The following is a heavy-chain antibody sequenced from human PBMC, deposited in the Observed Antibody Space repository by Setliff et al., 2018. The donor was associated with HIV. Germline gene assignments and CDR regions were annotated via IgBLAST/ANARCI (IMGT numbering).Heavy chain of an antibody. D-gene: IGHD1-26*01. CDR3: ASGLYRAPHQALGY. J-gene: IGHJ4*02. Sequence: SETLSLTCAVYGGSFSGYYWSWIRQPPEKGLEWIGEINHSGSTNYNPSLKSRVTISVDTSKNQLSLKLSSVTAADTAVYYCASGLYRAPHQALGYWGQGTLVTVSS. CDR2: INHSGST. CDR1: GGSFSGYY. V-gene: IGHV4-34*01.